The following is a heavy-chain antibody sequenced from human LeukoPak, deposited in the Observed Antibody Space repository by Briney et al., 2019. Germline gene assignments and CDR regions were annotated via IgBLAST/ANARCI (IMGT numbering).Heavy chain of an antibody. J-gene: IGHJ6*02. D-gene: IGHD2-2*01. CDR1: GGSISSGSYY. V-gene: IGHV4-61*02. Sequence: SQTLSLTCTVSGGSISSGSYYWSWIRQPAGKGLEWIGRIYTSGSTNYNPSLKSRVTISVDTSKNQFSLKLSSVTAADTAVYYCARHPIVVVPAAMQLNSAPTAYYYYGMDVWGQGTTVTVSS. CDR2: IYTSGST. CDR3: ARHPIVVVPAAMQLNSAPTAYYYYGMDV.